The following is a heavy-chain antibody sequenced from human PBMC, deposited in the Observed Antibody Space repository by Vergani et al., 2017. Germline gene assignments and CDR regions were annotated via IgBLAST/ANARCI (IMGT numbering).Heavy chain of an antibody. Sequence: EEHLVESGGNLVQPGGYLRLSCAASGFTFSSYNFNWVRQAPGKGLEWVSYISSSGSAIYYSDAVKGRFTISRDKAKNSLYLQMNSLRAEDTAVYFCARDRGVGAVTYWYFDLWGRGTLVTVSS. V-gene: IGHV3-48*01. J-gene: IGHJ2*01. D-gene: IGHD1-26*01. CDR1: GFTFSSYN. CDR3: ARDRGVGAVTYWYFDL. CDR2: ISSSGSAI.